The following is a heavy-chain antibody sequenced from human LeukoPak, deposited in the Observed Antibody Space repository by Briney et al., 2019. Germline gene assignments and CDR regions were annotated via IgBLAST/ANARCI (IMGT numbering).Heavy chain of an antibody. J-gene: IGHJ4*02. CDR3: ARAMSSSWGFDY. CDR1: GFTFNNYA. V-gene: IGHV3-48*03. Sequence: GGSLRLSCVASGFTFNNYAITWVRQAPGKGLEWVSYISSSGGTIYYADSVKGRFTISRDNAKNSLYQQMNSLRAEDTAVYYCARAMSSSWGFDYWGQGTLVTVSS. CDR2: ISSSGGTI. D-gene: IGHD6-13*01.